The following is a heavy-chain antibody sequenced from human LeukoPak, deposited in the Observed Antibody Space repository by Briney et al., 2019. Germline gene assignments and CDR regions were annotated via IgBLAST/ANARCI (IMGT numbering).Heavy chain of an antibody. D-gene: IGHD3-22*01. CDR3: AREDSSLDY. Sequence: SETLSLTCTVSGGSINSSSYYWGWIRQPPGKGLEWIGSIYYSGNTYYNPSLKSRVTISVDTSKNQFSLKLSSVTAADTAVYYCAREDSSLDYWGQGTLVTVSS. J-gene: IGHJ4*02. V-gene: IGHV4-39*07. CDR2: IYYSGNT. CDR1: GGSINSSSYY.